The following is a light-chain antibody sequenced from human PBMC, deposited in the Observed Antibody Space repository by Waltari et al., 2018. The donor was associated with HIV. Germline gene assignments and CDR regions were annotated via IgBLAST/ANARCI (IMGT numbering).Light chain of an antibody. CDR3: SSYAGSNTFV. CDR1: SSDVGGYNY. CDR2: EVT. V-gene: IGLV2-8*01. J-gene: IGLJ1*01. Sequence: QSALTQPPSASGSPGPSVTISCTGTSSDVGGYNYFSWYQQHPDKAPKLMIYEVTKRPSGVPDRFSGSKSGNTASLTISGLQAEDEADYYCSSYAGSNTFVFGTGTKVTVL.